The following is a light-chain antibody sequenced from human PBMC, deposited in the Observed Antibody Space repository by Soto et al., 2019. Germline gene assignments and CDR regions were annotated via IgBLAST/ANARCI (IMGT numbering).Light chain of an antibody. CDR1: QSVSSN. CDR3: QHRKDWQVT. Sequence: EIVMTQSPATLSVSPGERATLSCRASQSVSSNLAWYQQKPGQAPRLLIYGASTRATGIPARFSGSGSGTDFTLTISSLEPEDFAVYYCQHRKDWQVTFGQGTRLEI. V-gene: IGKV3-15*01. CDR2: GAS. J-gene: IGKJ5*01.